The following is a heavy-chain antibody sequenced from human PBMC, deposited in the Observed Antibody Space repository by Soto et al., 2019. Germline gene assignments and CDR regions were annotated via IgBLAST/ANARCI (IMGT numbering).Heavy chain of an antibody. D-gene: IGHD3-3*01. CDR3: ARGGVSTRTFDY. CDR1: GYNFSCYW. Sequence: ECLTISCTCSGYNFSCYWIAWVCQMPGKGLELMGIIYPSDSDTRYRPSFQGQVTISADKSISSAYLQWSSLRASDTAMYYCARGGVSTRTFDYWGQGTPVTVSS. J-gene: IGHJ4*02. V-gene: IGHV5-51*01. CDR2: IYPSDSDT.